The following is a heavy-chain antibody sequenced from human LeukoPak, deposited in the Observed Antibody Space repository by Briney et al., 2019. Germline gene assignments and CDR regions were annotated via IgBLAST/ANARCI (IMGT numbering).Heavy chain of an antibody. CDR2: ISGSGGST. D-gene: IGHD6-13*01. Sequence: SGGPLRLSCAASGFTFSSYAMSWVRQAPGKGLGWVSAISGSGGSTYYADSVKGRFTISRDNSKNTLYLQMNSLRAEDTAVYYCATYSSSWYCFDYWGQGTLVTVSS. V-gene: IGHV3-23*01. CDR1: GFTFSSYA. CDR3: ATYSSSWYCFDY. J-gene: IGHJ4*02.